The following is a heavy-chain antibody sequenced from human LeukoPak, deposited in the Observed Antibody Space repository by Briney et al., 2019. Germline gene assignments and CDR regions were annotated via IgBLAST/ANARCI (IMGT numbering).Heavy chain of an antibody. V-gene: IGHV1-18*04. Sequence: SVKVSCKASGSTFTSYGISWVRQAPGQGLEWMGWISAYNGNTNYAQKLQGRVTMTTDTSTSTAYMELRSLRSDDTAVYYCARSGEYYDILTGYLPVDYWGQGTLVTVSS. CDR3: ARSGEYYDILTGYLPVDY. CDR2: ISAYNGNT. J-gene: IGHJ4*02. CDR1: GSTFTSYG. D-gene: IGHD3-9*01.